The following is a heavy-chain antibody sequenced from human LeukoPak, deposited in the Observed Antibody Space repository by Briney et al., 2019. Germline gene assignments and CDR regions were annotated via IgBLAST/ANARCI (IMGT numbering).Heavy chain of an antibody. D-gene: IGHD5-18*01. V-gene: IGHV1-69*13. CDR1: GGTFSSCA. J-gene: IGHJ3*02. CDR3: ARPRGYSYGYDAFDI. Sequence: GASVKVSCKSPGGTFSSCAISWVRQAPGQGLEWMGMIIPIFGTPNYAQRFQGRITIAADELTITAYMELTSLRSEDTAVYYCARPRGYSYGYDAFDIWGQGTMVTVSS. CDR2: IIPIFGTP.